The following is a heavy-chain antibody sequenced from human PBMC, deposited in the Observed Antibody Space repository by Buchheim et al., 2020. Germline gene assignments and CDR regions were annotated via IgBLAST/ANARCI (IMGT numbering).Heavy chain of an antibody. CDR3: ASGITMILDY. Sequence: QVQLQESGPGLVKPSETLSLTCTVSGGSISRYYWSWIRQPPGKGLEWIGYIYYSESTNYNPSLKSRVTISVDTSKNQFSLKLSSVTAADTAVYYCASGITMILDYWGQGTL. CDR1: GGSISRYY. V-gene: IGHV4-59*01. D-gene: IGHD3-22*01. J-gene: IGHJ4*02. CDR2: IYYSEST.